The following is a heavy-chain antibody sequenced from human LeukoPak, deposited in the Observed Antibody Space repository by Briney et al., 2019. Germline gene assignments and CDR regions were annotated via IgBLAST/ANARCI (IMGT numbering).Heavy chain of an antibody. CDR2: IIPIFGTA. V-gene: IGHV1-69*13. CDR3: ASGRPSSSWYWDYFDY. D-gene: IGHD6-13*01. J-gene: IGHJ4*02. CDR1: GGTFSSYA. Sequence: SVKVSCKASGGTFSSYAISWVRQAPGQGLEWMGGIIPIFGTANYAQKFQGRVTITADESTSTAYMELSSLRSEDTAVYYCASGRPSSSWYWDYFDYWGQGTLVTVSS.